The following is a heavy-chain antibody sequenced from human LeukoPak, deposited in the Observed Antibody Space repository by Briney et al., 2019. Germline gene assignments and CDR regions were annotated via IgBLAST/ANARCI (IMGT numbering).Heavy chain of an antibody. CDR1: GGSFSGYY. Sequence: AETLSLTCAVYGGSFSGYYGSWIRQSPGKGLEWIGEINRSGSTYYTPPLKSRVTISVHTSKNQFSLKLTSVTAADTAVYYGARGYSGYDPFDYWGQGTLVTVSS. J-gene: IGHJ4*02. CDR3: ARGYSGYDPFDY. CDR2: INRSGST. V-gene: IGHV4-34*01. D-gene: IGHD5-12*01.